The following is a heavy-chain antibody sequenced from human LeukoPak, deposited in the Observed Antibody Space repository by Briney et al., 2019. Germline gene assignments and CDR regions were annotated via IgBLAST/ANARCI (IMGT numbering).Heavy chain of an antibody. J-gene: IGHJ4*02. CDR2: ITDDASTI. CDR1: GFTFSTYS. V-gene: IGHV3-48*04. Sequence: GGSLRLSCAASGFTFSTYSMNWVRQAPGKGLEWISYITDDASTIYYADSVQGRFTISKDNAENSLFLQMTSLRVEDTAVYYCVARGGWARFDYWGQGALVTVSA. D-gene: IGHD6-19*01. CDR3: VARGGWARFDY.